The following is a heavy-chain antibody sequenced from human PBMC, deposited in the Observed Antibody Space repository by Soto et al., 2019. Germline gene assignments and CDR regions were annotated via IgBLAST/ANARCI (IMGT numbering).Heavy chain of an antibody. Sequence: GASVKVSCKASGYTFTSYGISWVRQAPGQGLEWMGWISAYNGNTNYAQKLQGRVTMTTDTSTSTAYMELRSLRSDDTAVYYCARSRVYEITMIVVVPDFDYWSQGTLVTVSS. D-gene: IGHD3-22*01. CDR2: ISAYNGNT. J-gene: IGHJ4*02. V-gene: IGHV1-18*01. CDR3: ARSRVYEITMIVVVPDFDY. CDR1: GYTFTSYG.